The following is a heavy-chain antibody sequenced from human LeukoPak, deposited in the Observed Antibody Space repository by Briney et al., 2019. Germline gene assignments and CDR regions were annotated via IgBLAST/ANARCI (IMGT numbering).Heavy chain of an antibody. V-gene: IGHV3-33*01. CDR2: IWYDGSNK. CDR3: ARESASTSFIAVAGPFDY. J-gene: IGHJ4*02. D-gene: IGHD6-19*01. Sequence: GGSLRLSCAASGFNFFTYGMHWVRQAPGKGLEWVAVIWYDGSNKYYADSVKGRFTISRDNSKDTMYLQMGSLRLEDMAVYFCARESASTSFIAVAGPFDYWGQGTQVTVSS. CDR1: GFNFFTYG.